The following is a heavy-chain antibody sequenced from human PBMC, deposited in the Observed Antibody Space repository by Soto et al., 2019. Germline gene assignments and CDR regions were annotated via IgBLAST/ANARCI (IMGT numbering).Heavy chain of an antibody. CDR3: ATSNKDYRSSLWKD. J-gene: IGHJ4*02. V-gene: IGHV4-34*01. CDR1: GGSFSDYY. CDR2: INHRGST. D-gene: IGHD6-13*01. Sequence: LSLTCAVYGGSFSDYYWSWIRQPPGKGLEWIGEINHRGSTNYNPSLKSRVTISVDTSKNQFSLKLSSVTAADTAVYYCATSNKDYRSSLWKDWGQGSLVTVSS.